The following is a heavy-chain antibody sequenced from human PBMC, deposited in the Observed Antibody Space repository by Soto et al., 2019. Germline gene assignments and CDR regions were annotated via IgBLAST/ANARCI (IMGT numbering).Heavy chain of an antibody. Sequence: ASVKVSCKASGYTFTSYGNSWERQAPGQGLEWMGWISAYNGNTKYAQKLQGRVTMTTDTSTSTAYMELRSLRSDDTAVYYCATVYCSSTSCYGDYYYYGMDVWGQGTTVHVSS. J-gene: IGHJ6*01. D-gene: IGHD2-2*01. V-gene: IGHV1-18*04. CDR2: ISAYNGNT. CDR1: GYTFTSYG. CDR3: ATVYCSSTSCYGDYYYYGMDV.